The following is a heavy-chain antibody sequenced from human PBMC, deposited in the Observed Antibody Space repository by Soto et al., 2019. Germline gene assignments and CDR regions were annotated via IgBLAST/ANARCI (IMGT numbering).Heavy chain of an antibody. J-gene: IGHJ4*02. Sequence: GASVKVSCKASRGTFSSYAISWVRQAPGQGLEWMGGIIPIFGTANYAQKFQGRVTITADKSTSTAYMELSSLRSEDTAVYYCATYYDSSGYYYYWGQGTLVTVSS. D-gene: IGHD3-22*01. CDR3: ATYYDSSGYYYY. CDR1: RGTFSSYA. CDR2: IIPIFGTA. V-gene: IGHV1-69*06.